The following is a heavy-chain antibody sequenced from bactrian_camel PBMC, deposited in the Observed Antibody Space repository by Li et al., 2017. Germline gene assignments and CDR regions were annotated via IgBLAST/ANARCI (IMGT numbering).Heavy chain of an antibody. CDR1: GDTIGRYC. CDR2: IESDGST. J-gene: IGHJ6*01. CDR3: AKDLACCTPSVFGW. V-gene: IGHV3S55*01. Sequence: VQLVESGGGSVQAGGSLKLSCEASGDTIGRYCMGWFRQIPDREREGVAGIESDGSTSYADSVKGRFTISRDNAKNTLYLQFNSLKTEDTAMYYCAKDLACCTPSVFGWWGQGTQVTVS. D-gene: IGHD3*01.